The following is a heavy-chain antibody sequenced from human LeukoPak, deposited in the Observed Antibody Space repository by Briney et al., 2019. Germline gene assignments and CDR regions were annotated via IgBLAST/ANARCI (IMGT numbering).Heavy chain of an antibody. V-gene: IGHV1-58*02. D-gene: IGHD3-3*01. CDR1: GFTFTSSA. Sequence: SVKVSCKASGFTFTSSAMQWARQARGQRLEWIGWIVVGSGNTNYAQKFQERVTITRDMSTSTAYMELSSLRSEDTAVYYCAAGTRFLEWLLSGYYYYGMDVWGQGTTVTVSS. CDR2: IVVGSGNT. CDR3: AAGTRFLEWLLSGYYYYGMDV. J-gene: IGHJ6*02.